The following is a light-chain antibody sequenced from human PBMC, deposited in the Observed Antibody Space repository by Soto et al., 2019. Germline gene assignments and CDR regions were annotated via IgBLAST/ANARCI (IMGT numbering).Light chain of an antibody. CDR3: QLYANSPP. J-gene: IGKJ5*01. Sequence: EVVLTQSPGTLSLSPGARAPLSCRASQSVSSYLAWYQQKPGQAPRLLIYASVNRATGIPDRFSGSASGTDFTLTINRLEPEDFAVYYCQLYANSPPFGQGTRLEIK. CDR1: QSVSSY. CDR2: ASV. V-gene: IGKV3-20*01.